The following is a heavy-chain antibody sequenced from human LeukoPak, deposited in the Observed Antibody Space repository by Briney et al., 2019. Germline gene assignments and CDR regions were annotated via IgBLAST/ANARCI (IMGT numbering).Heavy chain of an antibody. D-gene: IGHD5-12*01. J-gene: IGHJ4*02. CDR1: GYTFTSYD. V-gene: IGHV1-2*02. CDR3: ARGPDIVATIIVY. CDR2: INPNSGGT. Sequence: ASVKVSCKASGYTFTSYDINWVRQAPGQGLEWMGWINPNSGGTNYAQKFQGRVTMTRDTSISTAYMELSRLRSDGTAVYYCARGPDIVATIIVYWGQGTLVTVSS.